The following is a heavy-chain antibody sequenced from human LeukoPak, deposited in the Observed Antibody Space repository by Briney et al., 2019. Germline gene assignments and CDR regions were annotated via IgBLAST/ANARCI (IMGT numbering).Heavy chain of an antibody. CDR3: ARDPMVRGVRVNWFDP. V-gene: IGHV3-48*04. CDR2: ISSSSSTI. D-gene: IGHD3-10*01. J-gene: IGHJ5*02. CDR1: GFTFSSYG. Sequence: VGSLRLSCAASGFTFSSYGMHWVRQAPGKGLEWVSYISSSSSTIYYADSAKGRFTISRDNAKNSLYLQMNSLRAEDTAVYYCARDPMVRGVRVNWFDPWGQGTLVTVSS.